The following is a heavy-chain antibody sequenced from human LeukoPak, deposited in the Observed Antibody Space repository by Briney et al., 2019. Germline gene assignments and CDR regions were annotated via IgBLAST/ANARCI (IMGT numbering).Heavy chain of an antibody. CDR3: VKIANSYGSGSYYYDY. J-gene: IGHJ4*02. D-gene: IGHD3-10*01. Sequence: PGGSLRLSCAASGFTFGSYAMDWVRQAPGKGLEWVSAISGNGGSTNYADSVKGRFTISRDNSKNTLYLQMSSLRAEDTAVYYCVKIANSYGSGSYYYDYWGQGTLATVSS. CDR1: GFTFGSYA. V-gene: IGHV3-64D*09. CDR2: ISGNGGST.